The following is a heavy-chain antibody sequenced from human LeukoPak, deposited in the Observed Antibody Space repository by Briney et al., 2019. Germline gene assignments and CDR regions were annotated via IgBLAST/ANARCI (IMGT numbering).Heavy chain of an antibody. CDR1: GGSISSGGYY. CDR2: IYYSGST. Sequence: PSETLSLTCTVSGGSISSGGYYWSWIRQHPGKGLEWIGYIYYSGSTYYNPSLKSRVTISVDTSKNQFSLKLSSVTAADTAVYYCAVVDSAVPRAGLDCWGQGTLVTVSS. CDR3: AVVDSAVPRAGLDC. D-gene: IGHD5-18*01. V-gene: IGHV4-31*03. J-gene: IGHJ4*02.